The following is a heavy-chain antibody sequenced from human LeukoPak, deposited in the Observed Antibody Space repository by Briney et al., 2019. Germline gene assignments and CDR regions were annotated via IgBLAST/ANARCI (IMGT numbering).Heavy chain of an antibody. J-gene: IGHJ6*04. D-gene: IGHD6-13*01. CDR1: GYTFTSYA. CDR3: ARGGTLYSSSWDTFYYYGMDV. V-gene: IGHV1-3*01. Sequence: ASVKVSCKASGYTFTSYAMHWVRQAPGQRVEWMGWINACNGNTKYSQKFQGRVTITRDTSANTAYMELSSLRSEDTAVYYCARGGTLYSSSWDTFYYYGMDVWGKGTTVTVSS. CDR2: INACNGNT.